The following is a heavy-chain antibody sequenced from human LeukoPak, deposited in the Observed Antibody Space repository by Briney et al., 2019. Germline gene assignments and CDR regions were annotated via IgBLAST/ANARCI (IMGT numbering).Heavy chain of an antibody. CDR2: ISYDGSNK. D-gene: IGHD3-22*01. CDR3: ARATVVTCFDN. V-gene: IGHV3-30-3*01. CDR1: GFTFSSYA. J-gene: IGHJ4*02. Sequence: PGGSLRLSCAASGFTFSSYAMRWVRQAPGKGLEWVADISYDGSNKYYADSVKGRFTISRDNSKNTLYLQMNSLRAEDTAGYYCARATVVTCFDNWGERNLVTVAS.